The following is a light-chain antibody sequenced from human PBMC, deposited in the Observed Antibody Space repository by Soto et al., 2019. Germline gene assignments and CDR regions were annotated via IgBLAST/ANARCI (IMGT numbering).Light chain of an antibody. CDR1: QSISSD. CDR2: GAS. CDR3: QQSNNYPLT. J-gene: IGKJ4*01. Sequence: DIQMTQSPSSLSASVGDRVTITCRASQSISSDLNWYQQKPGEAPNVLVYGASNLQSGVPTTFSGSGSGTDFTLTISSLQPEDFATYYCQQSNNYPLTFGGGTKVEIK. V-gene: IGKV1-39*01.